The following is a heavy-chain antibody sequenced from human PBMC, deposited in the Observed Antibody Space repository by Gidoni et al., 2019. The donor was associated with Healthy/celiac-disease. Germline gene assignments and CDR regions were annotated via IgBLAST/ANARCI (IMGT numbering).Heavy chain of an antibody. J-gene: IGHJ4*01. CDR3: AGDPGYGGYAFPD. D-gene: IGHD5-12*01. Sequence: QVQQVGSGGGGVEPGSVLSLSWEPSGSTFSSYAMHWVRQAPGKGLECVAVISYYVSNKYYADYVKGLLTISRDDSKSTLYLQMDRLGAEDTAVYYCAGDPGYGGYAFPDWGHGTLVTVSS. CDR2: ISYYVSNK. CDR1: GSTFSSYA. V-gene: IGHV3-30-3*01.